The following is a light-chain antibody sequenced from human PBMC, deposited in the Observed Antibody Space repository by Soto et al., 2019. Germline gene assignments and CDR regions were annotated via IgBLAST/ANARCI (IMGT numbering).Light chain of an antibody. CDR3: CSLTTSHTYV. CDR2: HAT. Sequence: QSALTQPASVSGSPGQSITISCTGTSSDIGHYDYVSWYQQHPGKAPKLMIYHATYRPSGVSNRYSGSKSGNSASLTISGLQADDEADYYCCSLTTSHTYVFGSGTKVTVL. V-gene: IGLV2-14*03. J-gene: IGLJ1*01. CDR1: SSDIGHYDY.